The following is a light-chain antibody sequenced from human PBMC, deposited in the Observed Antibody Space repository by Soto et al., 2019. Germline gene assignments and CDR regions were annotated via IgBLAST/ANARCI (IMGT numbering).Light chain of an antibody. V-gene: IGKV1-5*03. CDR1: QSISSW. Sequence: DIQMTQSPSTLSASVGDRVTITCRASQSISSWLAWYQKKPGKAPNLLIYKTSSLESGVPSRFSGSGSGTEFTLTVNSLHPDDFATYYCQQYDSYPLTFRRGTK. J-gene: IGKJ4*01. CDR2: KTS. CDR3: QQYDSYPLT.